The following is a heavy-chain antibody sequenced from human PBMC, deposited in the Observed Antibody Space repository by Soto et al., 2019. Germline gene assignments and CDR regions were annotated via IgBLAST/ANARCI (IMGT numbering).Heavy chain of an antibody. V-gene: IGHV3-74*01. CDR1: GFTFISYA. Sequence: PGGSLRLSCAASGFTFISYAMSWVRQAPGEGLVWVSRINTDGTSTSYADSVKGRFTISRDNAKNTLYLQMNSLRTEDTAVYYCARQASFEYWGRGTLVTVSS. CDR3: ARQASFEY. J-gene: IGHJ4*02. CDR2: INTDGTST.